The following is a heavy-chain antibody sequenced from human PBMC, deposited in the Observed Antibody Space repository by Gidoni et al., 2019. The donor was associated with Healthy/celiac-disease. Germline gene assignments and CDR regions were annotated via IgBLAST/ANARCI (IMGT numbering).Heavy chain of an antibody. CDR1: GGSITSYY. J-gene: IGHJ2*01. V-gene: IGHV4-59*01. D-gene: IGHD4-17*01. Sequence: QVQLQASGPGLVKPSETLSLTCTDSGGSITSYYWSWIWQPPGKGLEWIGYIYYSGSTNYNPSLKSRVTISVDTSKNQFSLKLSSVTAADTAVYYCAREYGDYVLRRGYFDLWGRGTLVTVSS. CDR2: IYYSGST. CDR3: AREYGDYVLRRGYFDL.